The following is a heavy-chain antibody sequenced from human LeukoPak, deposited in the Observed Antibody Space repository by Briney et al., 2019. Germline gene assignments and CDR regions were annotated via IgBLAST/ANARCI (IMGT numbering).Heavy chain of an antibody. CDR2: MNPNSGNT. V-gene: IGHV1-8*01. D-gene: IGHD2-15*01. CDR3: ARGSRRRGYCSGGSCYGFHNWFDP. CDR1: GYTFTSYD. J-gene: IGHJ5*02. Sequence: ASVKVSCKASGYTFTSYDINWVRQATGQGLEWMGWMNPNSGNTGYAQKFQGRVTMTRNTSISTAYMELSSLRSEDTAVYYCARGSRRRGYCSGGSCYGFHNWFDPRGQGTLVTVSS.